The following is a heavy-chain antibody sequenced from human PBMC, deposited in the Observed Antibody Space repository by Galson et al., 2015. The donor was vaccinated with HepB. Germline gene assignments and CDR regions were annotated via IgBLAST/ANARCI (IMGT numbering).Heavy chain of an antibody. CDR3: ASTPGKDIVVVVAAPPPWDYYGMDV. J-gene: IGHJ6*02. Sequence: SVKVSCKASGGTFSSYTISWVRQAPGQGLEWMGRIIPILGIANYAQKFQGRVTITADKSTSTAYMELSSLRSEDTAVYYCASTPGKDIVVVVAAPPPWDYYGMDVWGQGTTVTVSS. CDR1: GGTFSSYT. CDR2: IIPILGIA. V-gene: IGHV1-69*02. D-gene: IGHD2-15*01.